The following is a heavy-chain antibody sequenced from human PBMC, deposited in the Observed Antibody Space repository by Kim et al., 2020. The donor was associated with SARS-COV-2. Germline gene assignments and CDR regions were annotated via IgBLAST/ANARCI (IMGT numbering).Heavy chain of an antibody. J-gene: IGHJ4*02. D-gene: IGHD3-22*01. Sequence: SETLSLTCTVSGGSVSSGSYYWSWIRQPPGKGLEWIGYIYYSGSTNYNPSLKSRVTISVDTSKNQFSLKLSSVTAADTAVYYCARDSHMHYYDSSGYWDWGQGTLVTVSS. CDR2: IYYSGST. CDR3: ARDSHMHYYDSSGYWD. V-gene: IGHV4-61*01. CDR1: GGSVSSGSYY.